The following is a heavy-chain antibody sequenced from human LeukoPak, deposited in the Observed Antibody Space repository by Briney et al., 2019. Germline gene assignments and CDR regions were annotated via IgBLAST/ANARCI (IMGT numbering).Heavy chain of an antibody. CDR3: ASTTGRIDY. V-gene: IGHV3-66*01. CDR2: ISSGGST. J-gene: IGHJ4*02. D-gene: IGHD4-17*01. CDR1: GFTVSINY. Sequence: PGGSLRLSCAASGFTVSINYMNWVRQAPGKGLEWVSLISSGGSTYYADSVKGRFTISRDNSKNTLYLQMNSLRVEDTAVYYCASTTGRIDYWGQGTLVTVSS.